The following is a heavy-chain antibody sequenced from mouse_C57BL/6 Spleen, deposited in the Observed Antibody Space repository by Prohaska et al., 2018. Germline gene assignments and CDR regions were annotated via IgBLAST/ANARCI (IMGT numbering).Heavy chain of an antibody. Sequence: QVQLQQPGAELVKPGASVTLSCKASGYTFTSYWMHWVKQRPGRGLEWIGRIDPNSGGTKYNEKFKSKATLTVDKPSSTAYMQLSSLTSEDSAVYYCAIDVLDYYCRNFAYWGQGTLVTVSA. CDR2: IDPNSGGT. D-gene: IGHD1-1*01. CDR3: AIDVLDYYCRNFAY. J-gene: IGHJ3*01. V-gene: IGHV1-72*01. CDR1: GYTFTSYW.